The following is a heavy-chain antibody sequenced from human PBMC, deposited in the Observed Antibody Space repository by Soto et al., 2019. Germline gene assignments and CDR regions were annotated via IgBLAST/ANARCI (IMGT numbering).Heavy chain of an antibody. V-gene: IGHV3-23*01. Sequence: PGGSLRLSCAASGFTFSSYAMSWVRQAPGKGLEWVSGISGSGGSTYYADSVKGRFTISRDNAKNSLYLQMNSLRAEDTAVYYCASQRHRVLLWFGELSPYFDYWGQGTLVTVSS. J-gene: IGHJ4*02. CDR2: ISGSGGST. CDR3: ASQRHRVLLWFGELSPYFDY. D-gene: IGHD3-10*01. CDR1: GFTFSSYA.